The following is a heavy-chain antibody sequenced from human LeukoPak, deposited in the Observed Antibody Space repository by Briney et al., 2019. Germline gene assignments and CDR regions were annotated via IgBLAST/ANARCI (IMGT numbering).Heavy chain of an antibody. D-gene: IGHD6-19*01. CDR1: GYTFTGYY. CDR3: ARMGRAVAGVDY. J-gene: IGHJ4*02. CDR2: INPNSGAT. V-gene: IGHV1-2*02. Sequence: ASVKLSFKASGYTFTGYYIHWVRQAPGQGLEWMGWINPNSGATNYTQKFQGSVTITGDTSISTAYMALNMLRSSDTAVYYSARMGRAVAGVDYWGQGTLVTVSS.